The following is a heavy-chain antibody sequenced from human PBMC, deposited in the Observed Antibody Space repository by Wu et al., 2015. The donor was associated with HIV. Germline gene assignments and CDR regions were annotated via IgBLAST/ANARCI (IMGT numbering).Heavy chain of an antibody. J-gene: IGHJ4*02. V-gene: IGHV1-2*02. CDR1: GYSFTASY. CDR3: VRLSLRRFGELFSGADY. D-gene: IGHD3-10*01. CDR2: IGGNRGES. Sequence: QVQLVQSGAEVKKPGASMRVSCQASGYSFTASYLHWVRQAPGKGFEWMGWIGGNRGESHSAQRFRDRFTMTRDTSTNTAYMELTRLTSDDTALYYCVRLSLRRFGELFSGADYWGQGTLVTVSS.